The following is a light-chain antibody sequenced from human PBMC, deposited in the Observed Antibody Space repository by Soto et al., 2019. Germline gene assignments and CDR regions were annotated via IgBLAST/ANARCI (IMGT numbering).Light chain of an antibody. CDR1: SSDIGGYNY. CDR3: ISYTGSDTSYV. J-gene: IGLJ1*01. V-gene: IGLV2-8*01. CDR2: EVR. Sequence: QSALTQPPSASGSPGQSVTISCTGTSSDIGGYNYVAWYQQFPGKTPKLMIYEVRNRPSGVSSRFSGSKSGNTASLTISGLQAEDEADYYCISYTGSDTSYVFGTGTKLTVL.